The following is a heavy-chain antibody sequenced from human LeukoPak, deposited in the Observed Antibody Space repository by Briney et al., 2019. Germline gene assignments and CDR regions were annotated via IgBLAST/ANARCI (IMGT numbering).Heavy chain of an antibody. CDR2: INHSGST. D-gene: IGHD3-22*01. CDR1: GGSFSGYY. V-gene: IGHV4-34*01. CDR3: ARGEHYYDSSGYYYSWFDP. Sequence: SETLSLTCAVYGGSFSGYYWSWIRQPPGKGLEWIGEINHSGSTNYNPSLKSRVTISVDTSKNQFSLKLSSVTAADTAVYYCARGEHYYDSSGYYYSWFDPWGQGTLVTVSS. J-gene: IGHJ5*02.